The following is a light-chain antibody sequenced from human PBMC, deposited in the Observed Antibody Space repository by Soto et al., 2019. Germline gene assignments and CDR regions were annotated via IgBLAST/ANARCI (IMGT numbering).Light chain of an antibody. CDR2: DNN. J-gene: IGLJ2*01. Sequence: QSVLTQSPSVSAAPGQKVTISCSGSSSNIGNNYVSWYQQLPGTAPKLLIYDNNKRPSGIPDRFSGSKSGTSGTLDITGLQTGDEADYYCATGDGSLPREVFGGGTQLTVL. V-gene: IGLV1-51*01. CDR3: ATGDGSLPREV. CDR1: SSNIGNNY.